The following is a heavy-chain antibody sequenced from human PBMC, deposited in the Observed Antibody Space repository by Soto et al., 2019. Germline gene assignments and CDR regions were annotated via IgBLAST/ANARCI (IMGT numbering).Heavy chain of an antibody. CDR1: GFTFSNYA. CDR2: MSFDETKK. D-gene: IGHD3-22*01. Sequence: QVRLVESGGGVVRPGRSLRLSCAASGFTFSNYAMHWVRQAPGKGLEWVAVMSFDETKKYHAASVEGRFTISRDNSQNTLDLQMNSLRAEDTALYYCARSHATYYYDTTGFFFGLDVWGQGTTVVVSS. J-gene: IGHJ6*02. CDR3: ARSHATYYYDTTGFFFGLDV. V-gene: IGHV3-30-3*01.